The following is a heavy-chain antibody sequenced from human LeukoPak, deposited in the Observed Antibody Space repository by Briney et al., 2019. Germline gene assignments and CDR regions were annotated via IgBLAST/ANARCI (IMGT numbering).Heavy chain of an antibody. CDR3: AKDRWLTQRRGRDMDV. CDR2: ISGSGDNT. CDR1: GFTFRSYA. Sequence: PGGSLRLSCAAPGFTFRSYAMTWVRQAPGKGLEWVSAISGSGDNTYYADSVKGRFTISRDNSKNTLYLQMNSLRAEDTAVYYCAKDRWLTQRRGRDMDVWGKGTTVTISS. J-gene: IGHJ6*03. D-gene: IGHD5-24*01. V-gene: IGHV3-23*01.